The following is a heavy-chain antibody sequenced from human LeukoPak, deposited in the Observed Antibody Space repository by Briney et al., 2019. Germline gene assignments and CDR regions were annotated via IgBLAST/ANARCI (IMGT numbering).Heavy chain of an antibody. Sequence: GGSLRLSCAASGFTFSSYWMHWVRQAPGKGLVWVSRIKSDGSSTSYANSVKGRFTISRDNVKNTLYLQMNSLRAEDTAVYYCARDGSSWSNWLDPWGQGTLVTVSS. CDR3: ARDGSSWSNWLDP. CDR2: IKSDGSST. CDR1: GFTFSSYW. V-gene: IGHV3-74*01. D-gene: IGHD6-13*01. J-gene: IGHJ5*02.